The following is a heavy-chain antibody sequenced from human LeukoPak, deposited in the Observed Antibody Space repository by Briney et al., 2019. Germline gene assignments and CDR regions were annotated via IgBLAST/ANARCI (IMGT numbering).Heavy chain of an antibody. D-gene: IGHD6-19*01. Sequence: SETLSLTCAVYGGSFSGYYWSWIRQPPGKGLEWIGYIYYSGSTNYNPSLKSRVTISVDTSKNQFSLKLSSVTAADTAVYYCARVYSSGWSNWFDPWGQGTLVTVSS. CDR1: GGSFSGYY. CDR2: IYYSGST. V-gene: IGHV4-59*01. CDR3: ARVYSSGWSNWFDP. J-gene: IGHJ5*02.